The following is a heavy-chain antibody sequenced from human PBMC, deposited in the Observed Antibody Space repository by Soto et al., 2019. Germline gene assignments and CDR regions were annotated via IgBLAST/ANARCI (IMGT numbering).Heavy chain of an antibody. Sequence: PGGSLRLSCAASGFTFRSFTMNWVRQAPGKGLEWVSTISSNSAYIYYTDALRGRFTINPDTSKNQFSLHLNSVTPEDTAVYYCARDHYSSSWYRGVWFDPWGQGTLVTVSS. CDR1: GFTFRSFT. J-gene: IGHJ5*02. CDR2: ISSNSAYI. CDR3: ARDHYSSSWYRGVWFDP. V-gene: IGHV3-21*01. D-gene: IGHD6-13*01.